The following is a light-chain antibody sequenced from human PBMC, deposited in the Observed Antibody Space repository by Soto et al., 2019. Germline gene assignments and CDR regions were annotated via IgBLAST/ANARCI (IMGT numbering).Light chain of an antibody. CDR3: ISYSSSSTWV. Sequence: QSALTQPASVSGSPGQSITISCTGTSSDVGAYNYVSWYQQHPGTAPTPMIYEVSNRPSGVSDRFSGSRSGNTASLTISGRQAEDESDYYCISYSSSSTWVFGGGTKLTVL. CDR1: SSDVGAYNY. J-gene: IGLJ3*02. CDR2: EVS. V-gene: IGLV2-14*01.